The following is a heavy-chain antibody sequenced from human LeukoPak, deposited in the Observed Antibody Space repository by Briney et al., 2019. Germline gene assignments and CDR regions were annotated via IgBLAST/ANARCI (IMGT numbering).Heavy chain of an antibody. CDR2: IYYSGST. CDR1: GGSISSSSYY. Sequence: SETLSLTCTVSGGSISSSSYYWGWIRQPPGKGLEWIGSIYYSGSTYYNPSLKSRVTISVDTSKNQFSLKLSSVTAADTAVYYCARGRWLQLGPLFQHWGQGTLVTVSS. V-gene: IGHV4-39*07. CDR3: ARGRWLQLGPLFQH. J-gene: IGHJ1*01. D-gene: IGHD5-24*01.